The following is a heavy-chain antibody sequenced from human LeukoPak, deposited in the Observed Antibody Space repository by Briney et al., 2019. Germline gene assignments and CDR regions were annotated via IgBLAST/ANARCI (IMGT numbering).Heavy chain of an antibody. J-gene: IGHJ6*03. CDR1: GGSISSYY. V-gene: IGHV4-59*01. Sequence: PSETLSLTCTVSGGSISSYYWSWIRQPPGKGLEWIGYIYYSGSTNYNPFLKSRVTISVDTSKNQFSLKLSSVTAADTAVYYCAQSGAYYYYMDVWGKGTTVTVSS. CDR3: AQSGAYYYYMDV. CDR2: IYYSGST. D-gene: IGHD2-8*02.